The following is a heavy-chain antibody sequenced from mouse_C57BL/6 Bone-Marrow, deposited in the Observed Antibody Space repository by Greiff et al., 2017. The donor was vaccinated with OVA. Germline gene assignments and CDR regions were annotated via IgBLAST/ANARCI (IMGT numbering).Heavy chain of an antibody. CDR2: IYPGSGNT. CDR3: ARYPDYYGSRNYYAMDY. CDR1: GYTFTDYY. D-gene: IGHD1-1*01. V-gene: IGHV1-76*01. Sequence: QVQLQQSGAELVRPGASVKLSCKASGYTFTDYYINWVKQRPGQGLEWIARIYPGSGNTYYNEKFKGKATLTAEKSSSTAYMQLSSLTSEDSAVYFCARYPDYYGSRNYYAMDYWGQGTSVTVSS. J-gene: IGHJ4*01.